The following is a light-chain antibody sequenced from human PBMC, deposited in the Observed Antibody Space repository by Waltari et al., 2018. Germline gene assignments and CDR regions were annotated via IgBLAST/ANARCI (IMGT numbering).Light chain of an antibody. J-gene: IGKJ4*01. Sequence: DIQMTQSPSTLSASVGARVTISCRASQSINVWLAWYQQKPRKAPKLLIYKASILESGVPSRFSGSGSGTEFTLTISSLQPDDFATYYCQQYYIHGLTFGGGTKVEIK. V-gene: IGKV1-5*03. CDR1: QSINVW. CDR3: QQYYIHGLT. CDR2: KAS.